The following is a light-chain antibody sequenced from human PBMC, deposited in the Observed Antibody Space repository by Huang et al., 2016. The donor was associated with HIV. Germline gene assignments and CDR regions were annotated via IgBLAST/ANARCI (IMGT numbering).Light chain of an antibody. CDR1: QSVTS. J-gene: IGKJ5*01. V-gene: IGKV3-15*01. CDR3: QQYNNWPSIT. CDR2: GSS. Sequence: EIVMTQSPATLSVSPGERATLSCRASQSVTSLAWYQQKPGQTPRLLIYGSSTRATGIPAMFRGSGSGTDFTLTISSLQSEDFAVYYCQQYNNWPSITFGQGTRLEIK.